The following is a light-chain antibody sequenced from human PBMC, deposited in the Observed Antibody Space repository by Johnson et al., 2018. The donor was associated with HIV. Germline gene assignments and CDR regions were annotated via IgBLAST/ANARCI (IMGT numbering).Light chain of an antibody. Sequence: QSMLTQPPSVSAAPGQKVTIYCSGSSSNIGNNYVSWYQQLPGTAPKLLIYENNKRPSGIPDRFSGSKSGTSATLGITGLQTGDEADYYCGTWDNSLSTYVFGTGTKVTVL. CDR3: GTWDNSLSTYV. J-gene: IGLJ1*01. CDR1: SSNIGNNY. CDR2: ENN. V-gene: IGLV1-51*02.